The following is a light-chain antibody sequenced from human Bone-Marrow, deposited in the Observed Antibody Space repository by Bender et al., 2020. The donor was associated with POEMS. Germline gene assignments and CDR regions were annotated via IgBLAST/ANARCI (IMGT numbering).Light chain of an antibody. V-gene: IGLV2-11*01. CDR3: QFYDSRLSGSV. CDR2: EVS. CDR1: SSDVGGYNL. J-gene: IGLJ3*02. Sequence: QSALTQPRSVSGSPGQSVTISCTGTSSDVGGYNLVSWYQQHPGKAPKLMIYEVSKRPSGVSNRFSGSKSGNTASLAITGLQAEDEADYYCQFYDSRLSGSVFGGGTKLTVL.